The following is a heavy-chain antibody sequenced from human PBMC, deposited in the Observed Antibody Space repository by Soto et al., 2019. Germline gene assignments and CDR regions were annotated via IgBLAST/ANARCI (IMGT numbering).Heavy chain of an antibody. J-gene: IGHJ4*02. CDR3: ARPRTVAATKGYDY. D-gene: IGHD4-4*01. CDR1: GGTLSRYP. CDR2: IIPIFGTI. Sequence: QVQLVQSGAEVKKVGSSVKVSCKASGGTLSRYPIAWVRQAPGHGLEWMGQIIPIFGTISHAQNFQGRITITADESTSTAYMELSSLRSDDTAVYYCARPRTVAATKGYDYWGQGTLVTVSS. V-gene: IGHV1-69*01.